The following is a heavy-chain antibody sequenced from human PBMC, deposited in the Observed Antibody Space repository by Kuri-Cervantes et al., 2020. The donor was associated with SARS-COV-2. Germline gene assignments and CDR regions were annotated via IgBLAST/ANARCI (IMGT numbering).Heavy chain of an antibody. CDR3: ARVEARYSSGGYFDY. J-gene: IGHJ4*02. V-gene: IGHV4-39*07. CDR1: GGSISSDNYY. CDR2: IYYSGRT. Sequence: ESLKISCTVSGGSISSDNYYWGWIRQPPGKGLEWIGTIYYSGRTYYNPSLKSRVTISVDTSKNQFSLKLSSVTAADTAVYYCARVEARYSSGGYFDYWGQGTLVTCSS. D-gene: IGHD6-19*01.